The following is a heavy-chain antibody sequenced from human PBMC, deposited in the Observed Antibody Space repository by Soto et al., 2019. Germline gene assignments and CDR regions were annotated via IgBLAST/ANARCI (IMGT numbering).Heavy chain of an antibody. CDR1: EGTSNSYY. CDR3: ARGDSSSWYLNWSHP. D-gene: IGHD6-13*01. J-gene: IGHJ5*02. CDR2: SYYSGST. V-gene: IGHV4-59*01. Sequence: PLETLSLRWTVSEGTSNSYYWSWIRQPPGKGLEWIGYSYYSGSTIYNPSLKSRVTISIDTSKKQFSLNLNSVTAADTAVYYCARGDSSSWYLNWSHPWGQGTLVTVSS.